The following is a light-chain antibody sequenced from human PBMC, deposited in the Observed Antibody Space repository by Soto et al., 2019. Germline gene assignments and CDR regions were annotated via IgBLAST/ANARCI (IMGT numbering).Light chain of an antibody. V-gene: IGKV1-39*01. CDR3: QQSYSSPPT. CDR2: AAS. J-gene: IGKJ1*01. Sequence: IQLTQSPSSLSASVGDRVTITCRASQDSTKYLAWYQQKPGKAPNLLIYAASSLHSGVPSRFSGSRSGPDFTLTISSLQPEDFATYYCQQSYSSPPTFGQGTKVAIK. CDR1: QDSTKY.